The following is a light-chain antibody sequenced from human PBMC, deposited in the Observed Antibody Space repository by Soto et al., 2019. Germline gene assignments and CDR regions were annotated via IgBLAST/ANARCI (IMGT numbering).Light chain of an antibody. J-gene: IGLJ1*01. Sequence: QSALTLPRSVSGSPGQSVTISCTGTSSDVGTYDFVSWYQQHPGKAPRLMIFDVSERPSGVPDRLSGSKSGNTASLNISGLQAEDEADYYCCLYAGTFYVFGTGTKVTVL. V-gene: IGLV2-11*01. CDR2: DVS. CDR1: SSDVGTYDF. CDR3: CLYAGTFYV.